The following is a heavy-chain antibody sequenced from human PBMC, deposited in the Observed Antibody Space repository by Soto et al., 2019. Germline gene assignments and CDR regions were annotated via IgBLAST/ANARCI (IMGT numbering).Heavy chain of an antibody. CDR2: ISGSGGST. V-gene: IGHV3-23*01. J-gene: IGHJ5*02. CDR3: AKVGIVVVPAATLFGP. D-gene: IGHD2-2*03. CDR1: GFTFSSYA. Sequence: EVQLLESGGGLVQPGGSLRLSCAASGFTFSSYAMSWVRQAPGKGLEWVSAISGSGGSTYYADSVKGRFTISRDNSKNTLYLQMNSLRAEDTAVYYCAKVGIVVVPAATLFGPWGQGTLVTVSS.